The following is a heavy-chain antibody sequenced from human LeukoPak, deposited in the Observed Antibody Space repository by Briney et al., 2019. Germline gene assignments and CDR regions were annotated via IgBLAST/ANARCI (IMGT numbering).Heavy chain of an antibody. V-gene: IGHV1-69*05. D-gene: IGHD3-22*01. J-gene: IGHJ5*02. CDR1: GGTFSSYA. CDR2: IIPIFGTA. CDR3: ARSTANYYDSSGYYYWFDP. Sequence: SVKVSCKASGGTFSSYAISWVRQAPGQGLEWMGRIIPIFGTANYAQKFQGRVTITTDESTSTANMELSSLRPEDTAVYYCARSTANYYDSSGYYYWFDPWGQGTLVTVSS.